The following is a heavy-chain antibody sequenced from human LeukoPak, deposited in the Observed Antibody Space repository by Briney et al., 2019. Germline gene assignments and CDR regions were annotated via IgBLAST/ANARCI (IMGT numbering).Heavy chain of an antibody. CDR1: GFTFSNHA. Sequence: GGSLRLSCAASGFTFSNHAMSGLRQTPGEGRQWVSVISRGLRNTEHAPCVKGRLTISTDNTKNTLSLQMNSLRVEDTAIYYCAKNVVVKRYIDYWGQGTLVTVSS. J-gene: IGHJ4*02. CDR3: AKNVVVKRYIDY. V-gene: IGHV3-23*01. CDR2: ISRGLRNT. D-gene: IGHD2-15*01.